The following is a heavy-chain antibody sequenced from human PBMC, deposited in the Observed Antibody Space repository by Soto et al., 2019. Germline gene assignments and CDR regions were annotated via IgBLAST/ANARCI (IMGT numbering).Heavy chain of an antibody. CDR3: AKVPVDTAMYY. J-gene: IGHJ4*02. D-gene: IGHD5-18*01. V-gene: IGHV3-30*18. CDR1: GFTFSSYG. CDR2: ISYDGSNK. Sequence: QVQLVESEGGEVQPGRSLRLSCAASGFTFSSYGMHWVRQAPGKGLEWVAVISYDGSNKYYADSVKGRFTISRDNSKNTLYLQMNSLRAEDTAVYYCAKVPVDTAMYYWGQGTLVTVSS.